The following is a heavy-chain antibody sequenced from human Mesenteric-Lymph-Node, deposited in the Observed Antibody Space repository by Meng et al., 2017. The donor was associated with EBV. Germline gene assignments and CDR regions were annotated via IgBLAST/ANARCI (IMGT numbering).Heavy chain of an antibody. J-gene: IGHJ4*02. CDR1: GGSCSVYY. Sequence: QVQLLHWGAGLLTPSETLSLPCSADGGSCSVYYWRWVRQPPGKGLEWIGEIGEINHREITNYSPSLKSRVNMSVDTSKYQFLFRLSSVIAEVTAVYFCASRLGHSDQWGQGNLVTVS. CDR3: ASRLGHSDQ. CDR2: IGEINHREIT. D-gene: IGHD3-9*01. V-gene: IGHV4-34*02.